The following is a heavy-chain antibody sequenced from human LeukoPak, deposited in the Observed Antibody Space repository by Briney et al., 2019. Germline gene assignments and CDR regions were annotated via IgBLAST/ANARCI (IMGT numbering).Heavy chain of an antibody. CDR1: GGSISSSNW. CDR2: IYHSGST. Sequence: SETLSLTCAVSGGSISSSNWWSWVRQPPEKGLEWIGSIYHSGSTYYNPSLKSRVTISVDTSKNQFSLKLSSVTAADTAVYYCARQVDYYGSGALDYWGQGTLVTVSS. CDR3: ARQVDYYGSGALDY. V-gene: IGHV4-4*02. J-gene: IGHJ4*02. D-gene: IGHD3-10*01.